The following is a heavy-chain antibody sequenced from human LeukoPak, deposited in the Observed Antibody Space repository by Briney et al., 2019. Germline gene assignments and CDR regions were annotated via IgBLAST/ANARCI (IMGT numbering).Heavy chain of an antibody. D-gene: IGHD4-17*01. CDR3: AKLYGDYADY. V-gene: IGHV3-30*18. CDR1: GFTFSSYG. Sequence: GGSLRLSCAASGFTFSSYGMHWVRQAPGKGLEWVAVISYDGSNKYYADSVKSRFTISRDNSKNTLYLQMNSLRAEDTAVYYCAKLYGDYADYWGQGTLVTVSS. J-gene: IGHJ4*02. CDR2: ISYDGSNK.